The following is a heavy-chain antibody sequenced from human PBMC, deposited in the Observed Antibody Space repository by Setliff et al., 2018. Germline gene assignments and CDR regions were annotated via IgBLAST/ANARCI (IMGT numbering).Heavy chain of an antibody. CDR3: ARVVGDPDAFDI. Sequence: LSLSCTASGFTFRKHALAWVRQAPGKGLQWVSVIYSGGSTYYADSVKGRFTISRDHSKNTLYLQMNSLRAEDTAVYYCARVVGDPDAFDIWGQGTMVTVSS. J-gene: IGHJ3*02. CDR1: GFTFRKHA. D-gene: IGHD2-21*01. V-gene: IGHV3-66*02. CDR2: IYSGGST.